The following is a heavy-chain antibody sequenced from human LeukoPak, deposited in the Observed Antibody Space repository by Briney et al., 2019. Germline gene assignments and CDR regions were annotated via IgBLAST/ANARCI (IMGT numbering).Heavy chain of an antibody. CDR1: GFTFSSYW. J-gene: IGHJ4*02. CDR3: AKDDPFDY. CDR2: INSDGGST. V-gene: IGHV3-74*01. Sequence: GGSLRLSCVVSGFTFSSYWMHWVRQAPGKGLVWVSHINSDGGSTYYADSVKGRFTISRDNSKNTLYLQMNSLRAEDTAVYYCAKDDPFDYWGQGTLVTVSS.